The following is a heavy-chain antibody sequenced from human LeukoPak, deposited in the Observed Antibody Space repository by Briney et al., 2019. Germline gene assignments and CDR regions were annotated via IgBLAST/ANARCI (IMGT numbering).Heavy chain of an antibody. J-gene: IGHJ4*02. Sequence: SETLSLTCTVSGGSISSYYWSWIRQPPGKGLEWIGYIYYSGSTNYNPSLKSRVIISVDTSKNQFSLKLSSVTAADTAVYYCARGPNGALSIAAAGIDYWGQGTLVTVSS. CDR3: ARGPNGALSIAAAGIDY. CDR2: IYYSGST. V-gene: IGHV4-59*01. CDR1: GGSISSYY. D-gene: IGHD6-13*01.